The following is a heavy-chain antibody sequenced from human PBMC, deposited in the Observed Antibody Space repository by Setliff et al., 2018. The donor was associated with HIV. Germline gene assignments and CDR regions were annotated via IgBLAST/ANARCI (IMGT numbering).Heavy chain of an antibody. CDR1: GGSISTSY. D-gene: IGHD3-22*01. CDR3: ARGLSFYDPGGFDY. V-gene: IGHV4-4*09. CDR2: IYTSGST. Sequence: PSETLSLTCTVSGGSISTSYWNWIRQPPGKGLEWIAYIYTSGSTNYNPSLKSRVTISVDTSKNQFSLKLSSVTAADTAVYYCARGLSFYDPGGFDYWGQGTLVTV. J-gene: IGHJ4*02.